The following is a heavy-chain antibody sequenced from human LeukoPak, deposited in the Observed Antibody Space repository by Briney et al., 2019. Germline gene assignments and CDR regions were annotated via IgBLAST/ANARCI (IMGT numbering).Heavy chain of an antibody. CDR2: INPSGTNT. D-gene: IGHD1-1*01. CDR3: AREESGGYFDY. CDR1: GYTFSGYY. V-gene: IGHV1-46*01. Sequence: GASVKVSFKSSGYTFSGYYMHWVRQAPGQGLEWMGLINPSGTNTNYAQKFRGRVTMTKDTSANTVDMELSSLRSEDTAVYYCAREESGGYFDYWGQGSLVIVSS. J-gene: IGHJ4*02.